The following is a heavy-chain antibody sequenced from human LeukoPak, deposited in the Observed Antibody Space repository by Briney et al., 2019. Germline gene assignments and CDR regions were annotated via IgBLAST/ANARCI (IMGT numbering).Heavy chain of an antibody. CDR2: ISSSSSTI. V-gene: IGHV3-48*01. Sequence: GGSLRLSCAASGFNFRSYSMNWVRQAPGKGLEWVSYISSSSSTIYYADSVKGRFTISRDNAKNSLYLQMNSLRTEDTAVYYCAKDRWLPSSPTVAGLGDWDQGTLVTVSS. CDR1: GFNFRSYS. CDR3: AKDRWLPSSPTVAGLGD. D-gene: IGHD6-19*01. J-gene: IGHJ4*02.